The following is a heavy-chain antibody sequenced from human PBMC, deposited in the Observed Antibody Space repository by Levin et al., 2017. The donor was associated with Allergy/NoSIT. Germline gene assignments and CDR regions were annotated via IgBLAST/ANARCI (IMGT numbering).Heavy chain of an antibody. J-gene: IGHJ4*02. CDR1: GFTVSSNY. V-gene: IGHV3-53*01. CDR3: ARDSSYSSSWSH. Sequence: GGSLRLSCAASGFTVSSNYMSWVRQAPGKGLEWVSVIYSGASTDYADSVKGRFTISRDNSKNTLYLQMNSLRAEDTAVYYCARDSSYSSSWSHWGQGTLVTVSS. D-gene: IGHD6-13*01. CDR2: IYSGAST.